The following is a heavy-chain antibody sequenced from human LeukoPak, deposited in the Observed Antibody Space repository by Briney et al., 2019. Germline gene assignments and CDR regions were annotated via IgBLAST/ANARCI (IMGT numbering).Heavy chain of an antibody. Sequence: GESLKIFCQSSGYSFASYWIGWVRQMPGKGLEWMGIIYPGDSDTRYSPSFQGQVTISADRSISTAYLQWSSLKASDTAMYYCARQHDPFDYWGQGTLVTVSS. V-gene: IGHV5-51*01. J-gene: IGHJ4*02. CDR2: IYPGDSDT. CDR3: ARQHDPFDY. CDR1: GYSFASYW.